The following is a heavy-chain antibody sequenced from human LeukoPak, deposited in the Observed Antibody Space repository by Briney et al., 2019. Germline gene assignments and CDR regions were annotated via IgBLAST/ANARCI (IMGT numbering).Heavy chain of an antibody. CDR2: IYYGGRT. CDR3: ARHNKAFDI. V-gene: IGHV4-39*01. D-gene: IGHD2/OR15-2a*01. CDR1: GGSISSSSYY. J-gene: IGHJ3*02. Sequence: SETLSLTCSVSGGSISSSSYYWGWIRQPPGKGLEWIGSIYYGGRTYYNPSLKSRVTISVDTSKSQFSLKLSSVTAADTAVYYCARHNKAFDIWGQGTMVTVSS.